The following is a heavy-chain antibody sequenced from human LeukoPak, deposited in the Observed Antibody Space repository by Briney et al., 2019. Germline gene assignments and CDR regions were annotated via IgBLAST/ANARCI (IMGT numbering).Heavy chain of an antibody. V-gene: IGHV4-34*01. D-gene: IGHD6-19*01. CDR3: ARQSGGSSGWYPYYYYYYMDV. Sequence: PSETLSLTCAVYDGSFSGYYWSWIGQPPGKGLEWIGEINHRGSTNYNPSLKSRVTISVDTSKKQFSLKLSSVTAADTAVYYCARQSGGSSGWYPYYYYYYMDVWGKGTTVTISS. J-gene: IGHJ6*03. CDR2: INHRGST. CDR1: DGSFSGYY.